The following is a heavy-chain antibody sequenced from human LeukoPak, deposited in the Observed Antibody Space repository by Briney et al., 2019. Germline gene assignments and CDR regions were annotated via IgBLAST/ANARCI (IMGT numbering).Heavy chain of an antibody. CDR3: ARMSWLRPYYYYYMDV. D-gene: IGHD5-24*01. V-gene: IGHV1-2*02. J-gene: IGHJ6*03. CDR1: GYTFTGYY. Sequence: GASVKVSCKASGYTFTGYYMHWVRQAPGQGLEWMGWINPNSGGTNYAQKFQGRVTMTRDASISTAYMELSRLRSDDTAVYYCARMSWLRPYYYYYMDVWGKGTTVTVSS. CDR2: INPNSGGT.